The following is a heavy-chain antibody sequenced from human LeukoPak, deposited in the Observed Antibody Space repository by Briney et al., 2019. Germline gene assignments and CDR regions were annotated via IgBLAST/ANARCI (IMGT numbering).Heavy chain of an antibody. CDR2: ISGDGGST. Sequence: GGSLRLSCAASGFTFSSYSMNWVRQAPGKGLEWVSLISGDGGSTYYADSVKGRFTISRDNSKNSLYLQMNSLRTEDTALYYCAKDRITMVRGVLGYWGQGTLVTVSS. CDR1: GFTFSSYS. D-gene: IGHD3-10*01. V-gene: IGHV3-43*02. CDR3: AKDRITMVRGVLGY. J-gene: IGHJ4*02.